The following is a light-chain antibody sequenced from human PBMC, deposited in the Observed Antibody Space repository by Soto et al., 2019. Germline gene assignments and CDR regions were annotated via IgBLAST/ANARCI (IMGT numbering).Light chain of an antibody. CDR3: QQYNNWPWT. CDR1: QSVSSN. V-gene: IGKV3-15*01. CDR2: GAS. Sequence: EIGMTQSPAPLSLSPGAPVVLSCRASQSVSSNLAWYQHKPGQAPRLLMYGASTRATGIPARFSGSGSGTEFTLTISSLQSEDFAVYSCQQYNNWPWTFGQGPRWIS. J-gene: IGKJ1*01.